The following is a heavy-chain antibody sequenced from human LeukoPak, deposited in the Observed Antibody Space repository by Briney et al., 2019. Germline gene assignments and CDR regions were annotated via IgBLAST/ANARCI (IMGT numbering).Heavy chain of an antibody. CDR3: ARSNTAMVPPFDY. CDR1: GYTFTGYY. Sequence: ASVKVPCKASGYTFTGYYIHWVRQAPGQGLEWMGWIDPNRGDPNYAQRFQGWVTMTRDTSISTAYLELRRLKSDDTAVYYCARSNTAMVPPFDYWGQGTLVTVSS. D-gene: IGHD5-18*01. CDR2: IDPNRGDP. V-gene: IGHV1-2*04. J-gene: IGHJ4*02.